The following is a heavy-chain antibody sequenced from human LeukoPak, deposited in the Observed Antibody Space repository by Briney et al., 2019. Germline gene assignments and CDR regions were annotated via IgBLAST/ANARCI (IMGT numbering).Heavy chain of an antibody. V-gene: IGHV4-34*01. CDR3: ARARAGRLAVAGGNGYYYYMDV. Sequence: SETLSLTCAVYGGSFSGYYWSWIRQPPGKGLEWIGEINHSGSTNYNPSLKSRVTISVDTSKNQFSLKLSSVTAADTAVYYCARARAGRLAVAGGNGYYYYMDVWGKGTTVTVSS. J-gene: IGHJ6*03. CDR2: INHSGST. D-gene: IGHD6-19*01. CDR1: GGSFSGYY.